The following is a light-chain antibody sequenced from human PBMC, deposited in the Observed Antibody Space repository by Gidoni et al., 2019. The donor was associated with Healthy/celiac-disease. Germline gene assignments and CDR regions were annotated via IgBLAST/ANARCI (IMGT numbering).Light chain of an antibody. V-gene: IGLV7-43*01. Sequence: QTVVTQEASLTVSPGGTVTLTCATNNGAVSSGSYANWFKQKPGQAPRALIYSTSNTQSWTPARVAGSLVGGKAARTLAGVQPEDEAEYYCLLYFGSPQGMVCGGGTKLTVL. CDR1: NGAVSSGSY. CDR2: STS. J-gene: IGLJ3*02. CDR3: LLYFGSPQGMV.